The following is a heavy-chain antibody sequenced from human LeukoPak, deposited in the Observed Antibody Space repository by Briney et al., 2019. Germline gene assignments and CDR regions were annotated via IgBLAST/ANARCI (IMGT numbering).Heavy chain of an antibody. V-gene: IGHV4-59*01. Sequence: SETLSLTCTVSGGSINSFYWSWLRQPPGKGLEWIGFMFDSGSTNYNPSLKSRVTISVDTSKNQFSLKLTSVTAADTAVYYCAREEIAVTRKAIYYYGMDVWGQGTTVTVSS. D-gene: IGHD4-17*01. CDR2: MFDSGST. CDR1: GGSINSFY. CDR3: AREEIAVTRKAIYYYGMDV. J-gene: IGHJ6*02.